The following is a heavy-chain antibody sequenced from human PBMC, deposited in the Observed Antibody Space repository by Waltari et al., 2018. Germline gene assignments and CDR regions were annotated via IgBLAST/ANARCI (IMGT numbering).Heavy chain of an antibody. CDR2: IYTSGST. D-gene: IGHD6-6*01. J-gene: IGHJ5*02. CDR1: GGSISSYY. CDR3: ARAGVAARPGWFDP. V-gene: IGHV4-4*07. Sequence: QVQLQESGPGLVKPSETLSLTCTVSGGSISSYYWSWIRQPAGKGLEWIGRIYTSGSTNYNPSLKSRVTMSVDTSKNQFSLKRSSVTAADTAVYYCARAGVAARPGWFDPWGQGTLVTVSS.